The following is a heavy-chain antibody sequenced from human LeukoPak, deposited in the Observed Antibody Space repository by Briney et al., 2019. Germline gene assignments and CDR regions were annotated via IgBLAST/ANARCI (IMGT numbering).Heavy chain of an antibody. CDR2: ITPIVDIA. J-gene: IGHJ3*02. Sequence: AASVKVSCKASGGSFSNYAFSWVRQAPGQGLEWMGRITPIVDIATYIQKFQGRVTITANKFTSTAYMELSSLTSDDTAVYYCVRDKKYSSLHAFDIWGQGTTVIVSS. D-gene: IGHD1-26*01. CDR3: VRDKKYSSLHAFDI. V-gene: IGHV1-69*04. CDR1: GGSFSNYA.